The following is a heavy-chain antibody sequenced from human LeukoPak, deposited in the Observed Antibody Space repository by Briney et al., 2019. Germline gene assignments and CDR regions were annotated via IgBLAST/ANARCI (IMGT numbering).Heavy chain of an antibody. CDR2: IYYSGTT. CDR1: GGSISSGDYY. D-gene: IGHD3-10*01. CDR3: ARDLYGGTGTYCDY. Sequence: SETLSLTCTVSGGSISSGDYYWSWIRQPPGKGLEWIGYIYYSGTTTYNPSLRSRVTISVDTSKNQFSLKLSSVTAADTAVYFCARDLYGGTGTYCDYWGQGTLVTVSS. V-gene: IGHV4-61*08. J-gene: IGHJ4*02.